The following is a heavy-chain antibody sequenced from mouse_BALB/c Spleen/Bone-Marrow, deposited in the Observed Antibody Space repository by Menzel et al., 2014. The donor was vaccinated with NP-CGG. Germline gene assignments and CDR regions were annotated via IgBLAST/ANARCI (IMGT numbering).Heavy chain of an antibody. Sequence: VNLVESGPGLVAPSQSLSITCTVSGFSLTSYGLHWVRQPPGKGLEWLGVIWAGGSTNYNSALMSRLNISKDNSKSQVFLKMNSLQTDDTAMYYCARDYGYYKDVGDYWGQGTTLTVPS. J-gene: IGHJ2*01. CDR2: IWAGGST. D-gene: IGHD2-3*01. CDR3: ARDYGYYKDVGDY. CDR1: GFSLTSYG. V-gene: IGHV2-9*02.